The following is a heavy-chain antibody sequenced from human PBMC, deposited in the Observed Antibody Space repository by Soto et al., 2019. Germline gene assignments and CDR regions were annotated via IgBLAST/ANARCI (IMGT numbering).Heavy chain of an antibody. J-gene: IGHJ6*02. D-gene: IGHD6-6*01. Sequence: QVQLVESGGGVVQPGRSLRLSCAASGFTFRTYGMHWVRQAPGKGLEWLAVISNTGINKYYADSVKGRFTISRDNSRDRLFLQMNRLRRENTAIYYCAKGKSADSTSSNFYYYSGLGVWGQGTTVTV. V-gene: IGHV3-30*18. CDR3: AKGKSADSTSSNFYYYSGLGV. CDR1: GFTFRTYG. CDR2: ISNTGINK.